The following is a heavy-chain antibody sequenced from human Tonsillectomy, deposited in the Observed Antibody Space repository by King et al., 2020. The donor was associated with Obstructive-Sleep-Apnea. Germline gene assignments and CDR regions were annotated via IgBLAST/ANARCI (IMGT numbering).Heavy chain of an antibody. D-gene: IGHD3-22*01. CDR1: GYTFTSYG. CDR2: ISAYNGNT. V-gene: IGHV1-18*01. CDR3: AREYGYYYDSSGYYFFDY. J-gene: IGHJ4*02. Sequence: QLVQSGAEVKKPGASVKVSCKASGYTFTSYGISWVRQAPGQGLEWMGWISAYNGNTNYAQKLQGRVTMTTDTSTSTAYMELRSLRSDDTAVYYCAREYGYYYDSSGYYFFDYWGQGTLVTVSS.